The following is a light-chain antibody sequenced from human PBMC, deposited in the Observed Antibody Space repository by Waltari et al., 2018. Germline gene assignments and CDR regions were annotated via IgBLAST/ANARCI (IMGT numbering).Light chain of an antibody. J-gene: IGLJ2*01. CDR1: SSNIGANYD. Sequence: QSVLTQPPSVSGAPGQRVTISCTGGSSNIGANYDVHWYQQLPGTAPKLLIYATSNRPLGVPDRFPGSKSCTSASLAITGLQAGDETDYYCQSYDSSLSGVVFGGGTKLTVL. CDR3: QSYDSSLSGVV. CDR2: ATS. V-gene: IGLV1-40*01.